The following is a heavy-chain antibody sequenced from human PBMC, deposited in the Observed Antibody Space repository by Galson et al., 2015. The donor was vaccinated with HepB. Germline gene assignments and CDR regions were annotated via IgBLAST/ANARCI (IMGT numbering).Heavy chain of an antibody. D-gene: IGHD3-10*01. J-gene: IGHJ4*02. CDR1: GSTFTDYY. CDR2: INPNSGDT. V-gene: IGHV1-2*06. Sequence: SVKVSCKASGSTFTDYYLHWVRQAPGQGLEWMGRINPNSGDTNYVQKFQGRVTMARDTSISTAYMELSRLRSDDTAVYYCARDSGGYGSGSFDYWGQGTLVTVSS. CDR3: ARDSGGYGSGSFDY.